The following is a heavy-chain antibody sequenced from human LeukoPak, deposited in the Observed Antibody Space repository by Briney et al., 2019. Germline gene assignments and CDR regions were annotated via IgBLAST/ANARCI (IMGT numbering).Heavy chain of an antibody. J-gene: IGHJ3*02. D-gene: IGHD2-2*02. Sequence: GSSVKVSCKASGGTFSSYAISWVRQAPGQGLEWMGGIIPIFGTANYAQKFQGRVTIAADESTSTAYMELSSLRSEDTAVYYCARGSYGYCSSTSCYTKAFDIWGQGTMVTVSS. CDR2: IIPIFGTA. V-gene: IGHV1-69*01. CDR3: ARGSYGYCSSTSCYTKAFDI. CDR1: GGTFSSYA.